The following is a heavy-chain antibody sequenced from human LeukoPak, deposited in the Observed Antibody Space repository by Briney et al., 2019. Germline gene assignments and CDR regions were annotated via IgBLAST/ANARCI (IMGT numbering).Heavy chain of an antibody. Sequence: GGSLRLSCAASGFTFSSYGMHWVRQAPGKGLEWVAVISYDGSNKYYADSVKGRFTISRDNSKNTLYLQMNSLRAEDTAVYYCAKDIRVLRYSGLFDYWGQGTLVTVSS. CDR1: GFTFSSYG. J-gene: IGHJ4*02. V-gene: IGHV3-30*18. D-gene: IGHD3-9*01. CDR2: ISYDGSNK. CDR3: AKDIRVLRYSGLFDY.